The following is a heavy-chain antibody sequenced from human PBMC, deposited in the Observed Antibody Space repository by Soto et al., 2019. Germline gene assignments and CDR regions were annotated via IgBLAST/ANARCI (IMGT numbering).Heavy chain of an antibody. Sequence: GASVKVSCKASGYTFTSYGISWVRQAPGQGLEWMGWISAYNGNTNYAQKLQGRVTMTTDTSTSTAYMELRSLRSDDTAVYYCARDIVVVTATRRYYYGMDVWGQGTAVTV. CDR3: ARDIVVVTATRRYYYGMDV. CDR1: GYTFTSYG. CDR2: ISAYNGNT. D-gene: IGHD2-21*02. V-gene: IGHV1-18*01. J-gene: IGHJ6*02.